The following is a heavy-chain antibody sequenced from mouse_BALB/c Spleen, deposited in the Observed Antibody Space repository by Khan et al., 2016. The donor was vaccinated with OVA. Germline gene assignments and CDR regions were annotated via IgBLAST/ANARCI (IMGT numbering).Heavy chain of an antibody. J-gene: IGHJ2*01. D-gene: IGHD2-1*01. V-gene: IGHV5-12-2*01. CDR1: GFTFSSYI. CDR3: ARHGNYVSLDY. Sequence: EVELVESGGGLVQPGGSLKLSCAASGFTFSSYIMSWVRQTPEKRLEWVAYISNGGGSTYYLDTVKGRFTISRDNAKNNLYLQMSSLKSEDTAMYYCARHGNYVSLDYWGQGTTLTVSS. CDR2: ISNGGGST.